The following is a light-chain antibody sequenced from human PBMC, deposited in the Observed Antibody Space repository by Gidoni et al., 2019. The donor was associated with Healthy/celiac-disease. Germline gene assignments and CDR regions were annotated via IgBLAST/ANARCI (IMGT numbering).Light chain of an antibody. J-gene: IGKJ3*01. CDR3: QQSYYTPRFT. Sequence: SGVPSRFSAGGSGTDFTLPISSLQPEDFATYYCQQSYYTPRFTCGPGTKVDIK. V-gene: IGKV1-39*01.